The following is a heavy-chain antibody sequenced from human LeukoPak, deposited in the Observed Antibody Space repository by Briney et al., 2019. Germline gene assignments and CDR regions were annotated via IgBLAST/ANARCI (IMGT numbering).Heavy chain of an antibody. V-gene: IGHV3-9*01. Sequence: GRSLRLSCAGSGFKFDEYDMHWVRQAPGKGLEWVSSISWNSDSVGYTDSVEGRFTISRDNAKNSLYLQMNSLRAEDTAMYYCARKAGHGYGMDVWGQGTTVTVSS. J-gene: IGHJ6*02. CDR1: GFKFDEYD. D-gene: IGHD6-19*01. CDR3: ARKAGHGYGMDV. CDR2: ISWNSDSV.